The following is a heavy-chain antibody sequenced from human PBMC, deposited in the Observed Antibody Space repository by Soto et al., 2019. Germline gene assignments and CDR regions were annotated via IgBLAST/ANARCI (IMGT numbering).Heavy chain of an antibody. V-gene: IGHV3-30*03. CDR3: VSDRGYGHASVPYS. Sequence: QAHLVESGGGVVQPGRSLRLSCEASGFTFTSYGMHWVRQAPGKRLEWVAVISYDGGLQHYADSVKGRFTISRDNSKNMVLLQMNSLRAEDTAVYYCVSDRGYGHASVPYSWGQGTLVSVSS. CDR1: GFTFTSYG. D-gene: IGHD5-18*01. J-gene: IGHJ4*02. CDR2: ISYDGGLQ.